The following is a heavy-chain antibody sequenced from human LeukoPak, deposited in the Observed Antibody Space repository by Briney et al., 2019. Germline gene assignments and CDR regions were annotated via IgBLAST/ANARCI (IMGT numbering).Heavy chain of an antibody. CDR2: ISSSSSTI. CDR3: ARDGVLLWFGESVPHFDY. CDR1: GFTFSSYS. Sequence: GGSLRLPCAASGFTFSSYSMNWVRQAPGKGLEWVSYISSSSSTIYYADSVKGRFTISRDNAKNSLYLQMNSLRAEDTAVYYCARDGVLLWFGESVPHFDYWGQGTLVTVSS. D-gene: IGHD3-10*01. J-gene: IGHJ4*02. V-gene: IGHV3-48*01.